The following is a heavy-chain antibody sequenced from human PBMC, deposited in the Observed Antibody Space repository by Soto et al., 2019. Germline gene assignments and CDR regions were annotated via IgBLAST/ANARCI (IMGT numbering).Heavy chain of an antibody. CDR2: IIPIFGTA. CDR1: GGTFSSYA. Sequence: SVKVSCKASGGTFSSYAISCVRQAPGQGLEWMGGIIPIFGTANYAQRFQGRVTITADESTSTAYMELSSLRSEDTAVYYCARVMAYDYVWGSYRSPLDYWGQGTLVTVSS. D-gene: IGHD3-16*02. V-gene: IGHV1-69*13. J-gene: IGHJ4*02. CDR3: ARVMAYDYVWGSYRSPLDY.